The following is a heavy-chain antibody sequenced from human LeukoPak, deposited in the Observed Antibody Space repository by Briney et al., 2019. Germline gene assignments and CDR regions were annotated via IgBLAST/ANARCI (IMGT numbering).Heavy chain of an antibody. V-gene: IGHV3-9*01. Sequence: GGSLRLSCAASGFTFDDYAMHWVRQASGKGLEWVSGISWNSGSIGYADSVKGRFTISRDNAKNSLYLQMNSLRAEDTALYYCAKDAWYYYDSSGYWGALDIWGQGTMVTVSS. CDR3: AKDAWYYYDSSGYWGALDI. J-gene: IGHJ3*02. CDR1: GFTFDDYA. D-gene: IGHD3-22*01. CDR2: ISWNSGSI.